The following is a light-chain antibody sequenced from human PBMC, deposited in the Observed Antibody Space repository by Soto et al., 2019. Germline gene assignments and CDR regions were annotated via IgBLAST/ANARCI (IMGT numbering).Light chain of an antibody. Sequence: ERVMTQYPATFSVSPGDRATLSCRASHNVNTNLAWYQQKPGQAPPLLIYGASTRATGIPARFSGSGSGTDFTLTISSLQPEDFAVYSCQQYNNWPYTFGQGTKVDIK. V-gene: IGKV3-15*01. CDR3: QQYNNWPYT. J-gene: IGKJ2*01. CDR1: HNVNTN. CDR2: GAS.